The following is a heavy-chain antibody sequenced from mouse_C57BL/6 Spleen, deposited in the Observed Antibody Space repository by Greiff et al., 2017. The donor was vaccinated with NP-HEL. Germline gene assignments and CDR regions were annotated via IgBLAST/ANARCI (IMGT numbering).Heavy chain of an antibody. CDR2: IYPGNSDT. CDR3: TRDDYDGPGYYAMDY. D-gene: IGHD2-4*01. J-gene: IGHJ4*01. V-gene: IGHV1-5*01. Sequence: VQLQQSGTVLARPGASVKMSCKTSGYTFTSYWMHWVKQRPGQGLEWIGAIYPGNSDTSYNQKFKGKAKLTAVTSASTAYMELSSLTNEDSAVYYCTRDDYDGPGYYAMDYWGQGTSVTVSS. CDR1: GYTFTSYW.